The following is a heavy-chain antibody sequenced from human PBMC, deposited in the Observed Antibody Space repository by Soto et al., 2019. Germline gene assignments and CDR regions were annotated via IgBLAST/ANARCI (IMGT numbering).Heavy chain of an antibody. CDR1: GFTFSSYA. Sequence: GSLRLSCAASGFTFSSYAMHWVRQAPGKGLEWVAVISYDGSNKYYADYVKGRYTNSRDNSKNTLYLQMNSLRAEDTSVYYCARDDSSGWDDAFDIWGQGTMVTVSS. D-gene: IGHD6-19*01. J-gene: IGHJ3*02. V-gene: IGHV3-30-3*01. CDR3: ARDDSSGWDDAFDI. CDR2: ISYDGSNK.